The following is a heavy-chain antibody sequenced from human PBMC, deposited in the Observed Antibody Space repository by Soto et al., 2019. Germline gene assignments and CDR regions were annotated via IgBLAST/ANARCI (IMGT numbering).Heavy chain of an antibody. CDR3: ARASTTGTTLDY. D-gene: IGHD4-17*01. CDR2: IYPSGST. Sequence: QLQLQESGSGLVKPSQTLSLTCAVSGGSISSGGYSWSWIRQPPGKGLEWLGYIYPSGSTYYNPYRKSRVTISVDRSKNQISLKLSSVTAADTAVYYCARASTTGTTLDYWGQGTLVTVSS. J-gene: IGHJ4*02. CDR1: GGSISSGGYS. V-gene: IGHV4-30-2*01.